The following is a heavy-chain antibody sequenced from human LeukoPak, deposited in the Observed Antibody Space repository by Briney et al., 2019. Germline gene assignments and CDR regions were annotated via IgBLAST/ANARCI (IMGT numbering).Heavy chain of an antibody. Sequence: GGSLRLSCAASGFTFSNAWMSWVRQAPGKGLEWVGRIKSKSDGETTDYAAPVKGRFTISRDDSENTLYLQMNSLKTEDTAVYYCTTGVELDNNYYYMDVWGKGTTVTVSS. J-gene: IGHJ6*03. CDR1: GFTFSNAW. V-gene: IGHV3-15*01. D-gene: IGHD1-1*01. CDR2: IKSKSDGETT. CDR3: TTGVELDNNYYYMDV.